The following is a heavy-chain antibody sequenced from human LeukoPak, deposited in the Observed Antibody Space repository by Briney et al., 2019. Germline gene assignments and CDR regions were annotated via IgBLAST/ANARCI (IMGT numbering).Heavy chain of an antibody. Sequence: SETLSLTCTVSGGSISSGDYYWSWIRQPPGKGLEWIGYTYYSGSTYYNPSLKSRVTISVDTSKNQFSLKLSSVTAADTAVYYCAREGRELLSNDDYWGQGTLVTVSS. J-gene: IGHJ4*02. CDR3: AREGRELLSNDDY. D-gene: IGHD3-10*01. CDR1: GGSISSGDYY. CDR2: TYYSGST. V-gene: IGHV4-30-4*01.